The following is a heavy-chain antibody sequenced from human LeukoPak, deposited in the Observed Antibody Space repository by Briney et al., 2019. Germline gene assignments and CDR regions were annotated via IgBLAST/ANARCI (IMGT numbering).Heavy chain of an antibody. CDR3: ARRAGDYSHPYDY. CDR2: ISGSGGST. D-gene: IGHD3-22*01. J-gene: IGHJ4*02. Sequence: GGSLRLSCAASGFTFSSYAMSWVRQAPGKGLEWVSAISGSGGSTYYADSVKGRFTISRNNSKNTLYLQMNSLRAEDTAVYYCARRAGDYSHPYDYWGQGTLVTVSS. V-gene: IGHV3-23*01. CDR1: GFTFSSYA.